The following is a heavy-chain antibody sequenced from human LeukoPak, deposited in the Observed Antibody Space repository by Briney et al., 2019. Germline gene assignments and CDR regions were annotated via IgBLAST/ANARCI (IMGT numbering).Heavy chain of an antibody. CDR1: GYTFPSYG. CDR2: ISAYNGNT. D-gene: IGHD4-17*01. J-gene: IGHJ6*02. V-gene: IGHV1-18*01. CDR3: ARGGGDYAYYGMDV. Sequence: GASVKVSCKASGYTFPSYGISWVRQAPGQGFEWLGWISAYNGNTNYAQKLQGRVTMTTDTSTSTAYMELRSLRSDDTAVYYCARGGGDYAYYGMDVWGQGTTVTVSS.